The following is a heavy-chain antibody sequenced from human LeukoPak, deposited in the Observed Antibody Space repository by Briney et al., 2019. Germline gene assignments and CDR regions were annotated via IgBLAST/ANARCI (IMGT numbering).Heavy chain of an antibody. J-gene: IGHJ4*02. CDR2: VKSDGSSA. CDR3: ARGRYYFDS. D-gene: IGHD3-10*01. V-gene: IGHV3-74*01. Sequence: GGSLRLSCAASGFTFSIYWMSWVRQVPGKGLVWVSHVKSDGSSATYADSVEGRFTISRDNAKNTLFLQMNSLRVEDTAVYYCARGRYYFDSWGQGTLVTVSS. CDR1: GFTFSIYW.